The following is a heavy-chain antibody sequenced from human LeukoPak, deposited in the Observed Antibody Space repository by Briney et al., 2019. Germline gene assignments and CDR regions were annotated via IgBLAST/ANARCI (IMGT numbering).Heavy chain of an antibody. V-gene: IGHV3-30*02. CDR3: AKVALVVVPAAIPENYYFDY. D-gene: IGHD2-2*02. Sequence: GGSLRLSCAASGFIFSSYGMHWVRQAPGKGLEWVAFIRYDGSNKYYADSVKGRFTISRDNSKNTLYLQMNSLRAEDTAVYYCAKVALVVVPAAIPENYYFDYWGQGILVTVSS. J-gene: IGHJ4*02. CDR1: GFIFSSYG. CDR2: IRYDGSNK.